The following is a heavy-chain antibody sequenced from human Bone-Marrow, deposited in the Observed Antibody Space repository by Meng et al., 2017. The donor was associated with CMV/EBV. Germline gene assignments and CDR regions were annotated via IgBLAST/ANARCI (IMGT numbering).Heavy chain of an antibody. Sequence: LSCAASVFTFSSYSMHWVRQGPGKGLVWVSHINGDGSGISYADSVKGRFTISRDNTRNTLFLQMNSLRAEDTAVYYCARLPLSINDYWGQGTLVTVSS. CDR3: ARLPLSINDY. D-gene: IGHD6-6*01. V-gene: IGHV3-74*01. CDR1: VFTFSSYS. CDR2: INGDGSGI. J-gene: IGHJ4*02.